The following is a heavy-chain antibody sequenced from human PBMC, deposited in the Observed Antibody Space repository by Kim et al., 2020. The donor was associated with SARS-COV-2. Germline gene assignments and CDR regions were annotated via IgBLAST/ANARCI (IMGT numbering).Heavy chain of an antibody. D-gene: IGHD5-12*01. J-gene: IGHJ2*01. CDR2: IDVGNGNT. CDR1: GFTFTSSA. Sequence: SVKVSCKASGFTFTSSAMQWVRQARGQRLEWIGWIDVGNGNTNYAQKFQERVTITRDMSTSTAYMELSSLRSEDTAVYYCADDAPLVGVATIGCYWYFDLWGRGTLVTVSS. V-gene: IGHV1-58*02. CDR3: ADDAPLVGVATIGCYWYFDL.